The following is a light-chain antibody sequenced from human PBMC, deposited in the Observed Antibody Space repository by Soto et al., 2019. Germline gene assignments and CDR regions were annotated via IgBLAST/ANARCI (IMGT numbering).Light chain of an antibody. CDR2: SNN. Sequence: QSVLTQPPSASGTPGQRVTISCSGSNSNIGTNNVNWYQQLPGTAPKLLIYSNNQRPSGVSDRFSGSKSGSSASLAISGLQSGDEADYYCAAWDDSLSGVVFGGGTKVTVL. V-gene: IGLV1-44*01. CDR3: AAWDDSLSGVV. J-gene: IGLJ2*01. CDR1: NSNIGTNN.